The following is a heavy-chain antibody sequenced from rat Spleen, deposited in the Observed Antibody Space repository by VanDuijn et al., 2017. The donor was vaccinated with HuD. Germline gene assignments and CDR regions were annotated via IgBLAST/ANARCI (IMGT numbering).Heavy chain of an antibody. CDR1: GFTFSTFP. Sequence: EVQLVESGGGLVQPGRSMKLSCAASGFTFSTFPMAWVRQAPTKGLEWFATIGSSGGSIFYRDSVRARFTISRDNAKSTLYLQMDSLQSEDTATYYCARHGRGERTYYYVLDAWGQGASVTVSS. CDR2: IGSSGGSI. CDR3: ARHGRGERTYYYVLDA. J-gene: IGHJ4*01. D-gene: IGHD4-3*01. V-gene: IGHV5-46*01.